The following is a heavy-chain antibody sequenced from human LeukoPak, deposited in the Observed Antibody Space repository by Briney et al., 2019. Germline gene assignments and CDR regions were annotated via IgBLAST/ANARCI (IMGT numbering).Heavy chain of an antibody. Sequence: GGSLRLSCAASGFTASNYDVHWVRQVPGQGLEWVASIDTSGDTYYSVSVKGRFTISRENARNSLYLQMNSLRAGDTALYYCARVYDSGLDVWGQGTMATVSS. CDR3: ARVYDSGLDV. CDR1: GFTASNYD. J-gene: IGHJ3*01. CDR2: IDTSGDT. D-gene: IGHD3-3*01. V-gene: IGHV3-13*04.